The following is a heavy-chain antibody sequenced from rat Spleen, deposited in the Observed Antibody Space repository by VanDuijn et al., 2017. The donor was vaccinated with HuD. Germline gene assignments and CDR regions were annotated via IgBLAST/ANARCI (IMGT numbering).Heavy chain of an antibody. J-gene: IGHJ2*01. CDR1: GFTFSDYY. CDR2: ISSDGGRN. Sequence: EVQLVESDGGLVQPGRSLKLSCAASGFTFSDYYMAWVRQSPTKGLEWVATISSDGGRNFYRDSVKGRITIYRDNAKSTLYLQMDSLRSEDTATYDCARVDTSGTEDHWGQGVMVTVSS. V-gene: IGHV5-29*01. CDR3: ARVDTSGTEDH. D-gene: IGHD2-2*01.